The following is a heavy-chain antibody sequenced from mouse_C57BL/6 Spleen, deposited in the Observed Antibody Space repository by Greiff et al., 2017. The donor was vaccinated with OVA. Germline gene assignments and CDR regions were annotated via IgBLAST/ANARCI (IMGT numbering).Heavy chain of an antibody. CDR2: INPYNGDT. Sequence: VQLKQSGPELVKPGDSVKISCKASGYSFTGYFMNWVMQSHGTSLEWIGRINPYNGDTFYNQKFKGKATLTVDKSSSTAHMELRSLTSEDSAVYYCSPSTMVTGFDYWGQGTTLTVSS. CDR3: SPSTMVTGFDY. V-gene: IGHV1-20*01. D-gene: IGHD2-2*01. CDR1: GYSFTGYF. J-gene: IGHJ2*01.